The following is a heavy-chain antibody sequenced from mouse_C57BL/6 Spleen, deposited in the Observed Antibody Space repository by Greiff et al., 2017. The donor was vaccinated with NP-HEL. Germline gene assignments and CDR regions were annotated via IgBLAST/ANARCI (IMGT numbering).Heavy chain of an antibody. D-gene: IGHD2-1*01. CDR2: IDPSDSYT. V-gene: IGHV1-59*01. J-gene: IGHJ2*01. CDR3: APIYYGNEYFDY. Sequence: VQLQQPGAELVRPGTSVKLSCKASGYTFTSYWMHWVKQRPGQGLEWIGVIDPSDSYTNYNQKFKGKATLTVDTSSSTAYMQLSSLTSEDSAVYYCAPIYYGNEYFDYWGQGTTLTVSS. CDR1: GYTFTSYW.